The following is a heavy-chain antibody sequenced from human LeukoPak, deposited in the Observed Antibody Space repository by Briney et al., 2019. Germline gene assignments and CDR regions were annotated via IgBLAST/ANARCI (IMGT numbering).Heavy chain of an antibody. Sequence: ASVKVSCKASGYTFTGFYIHWVRQAPGQGPEWMAWINPRNGGSHSAQKFQGRVTLTRDTSISTAYMEMRKLTSDDTAFYYCARGRIAAAGAIDYWGQGARVTVSS. V-gene: IGHV1-2*02. CDR2: INPRNGGS. J-gene: IGHJ4*02. D-gene: IGHD6-13*01. CDR1: GYTFTGFY. CDR3: ARGRIAAAGAIDY.